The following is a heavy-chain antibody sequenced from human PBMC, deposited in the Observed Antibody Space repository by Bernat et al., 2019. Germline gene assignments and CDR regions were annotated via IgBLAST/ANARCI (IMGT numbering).Heavy chain of an antibody. CDR3: AKEAELWFGEIKGEGGMDV. V-gene: IGHV3-30*18. D-gene: IGHD3-10*01. CDR2: ISYDGSNK. Sequence: VQLVESGGGLVQPGGSLRLSCAASGFTFRSYGMHWVRQAPGKGLEWVAVISYDGSNKYYADSVKGRFTISRDNSKNTLYLQMNSLRAEDTAVYYCAKEAELWFGEIKGEGGMDVWGQGTTVTVSS. CDR1: GFTFRSYG. J-gene: IGHJ6*02.